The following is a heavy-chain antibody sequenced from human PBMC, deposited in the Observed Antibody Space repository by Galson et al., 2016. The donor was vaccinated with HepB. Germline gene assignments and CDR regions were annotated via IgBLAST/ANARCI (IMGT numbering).Heavy chain of an antibody. D-gene: IGHD6-6*01. CDR2: IHTAGST. CDR3: ARESVSIAALDF. J-gene: IGHJ4*02. V-gene: IGHV4-4*07. Sequence: SETLSLTCTVSGGSISSFYWSWIRQPAGKGLEWIGRIHTAGSTHYSPSLKSRVTMSLDTSKNQFSLRLDSLTAADTAVYYCARESVSIAALDFWGQGTLVTVSS. CDR1: GGSISSFY.